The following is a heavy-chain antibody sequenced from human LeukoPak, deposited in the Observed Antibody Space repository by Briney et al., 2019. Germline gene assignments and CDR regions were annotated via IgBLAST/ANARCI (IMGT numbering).Heavy chain of an antibody. J-gene: IGHJ4*02. V-gene: IGHV1-2*02. Sequence: ASVKVSCKASGYTFTGYYMHWVRQAPGQGPEWMGWINPNSGGTNYAQKFQGRVTMTRDTSISTAYMELSRLRSDDTAVYYCAAALGIVATGGDYWGQGTLVTVSS. CDR1: GYTFTGYY. CDR3: AAALGIVATGGDY. CDR2: INPNSGGT. D-gene: IGHD5-12*01.